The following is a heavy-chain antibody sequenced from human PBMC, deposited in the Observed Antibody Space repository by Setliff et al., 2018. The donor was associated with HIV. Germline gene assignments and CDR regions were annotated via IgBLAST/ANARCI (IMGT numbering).Heavy chain of an antibody. D-gene: IGHD5-12*01. CDR1: GGSISSHY. J-gene: IGHJ6*02. Sequence: SETLSLTCTVSGGSISSHYWSWIRQPPGKGLEWIGYIYYSGTTNYNPSLKSRVTISVDTSKNQFSLKLSSVTPADTAVYYCARDHIVATIRDYYYGMDVWGQGTTVTVSS. V-gene: IGHV4-59*11. CDR2: IYYSGTT. CDR3: ARDHIVATIRDYYYGMDV.